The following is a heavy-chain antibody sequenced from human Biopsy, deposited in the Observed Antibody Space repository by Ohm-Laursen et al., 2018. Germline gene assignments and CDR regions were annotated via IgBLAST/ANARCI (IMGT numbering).Heavy chain of an antibody. D-gene: IGHD3-10*01. Sequence: GASVKVSCKASGDTFTTSAISWVRQVPGQGLDWMGRIIPILGTVGYGQNFQGRVTIRADTSTTFLELTSLRYDDTAVYYCASGDIGGIGLDVWGLGTTVTVSS. V-gene: IGHV1-69*04. J-gene: IGHJ6*02. CDR2: IIPILGTV. CDR3: ASGDIGGIGLDV. CDR1: GDTFTTSA.